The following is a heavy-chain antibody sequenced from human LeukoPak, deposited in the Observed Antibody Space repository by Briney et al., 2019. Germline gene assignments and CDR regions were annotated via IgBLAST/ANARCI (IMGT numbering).Heavy chain of an antibody. CDR3: AREFTMVRGVITYFDY. CDR2: IYTSGST. D-gene: IGHD3-10*01. J-gene: IGHJ4*02. V-gene: IGHV4-4*07. CDR1: GGSISSYN. Sequence: SGTLSLSCAASGGSISSYNWSWVRQPPGKGLEWVSRIYTSGSTNYNPSLKSRVTMSVDTSKNQFSLKLSSVTAADTDVYYCAREFTMVRGVITYFDYWGQGTLVTVSS.